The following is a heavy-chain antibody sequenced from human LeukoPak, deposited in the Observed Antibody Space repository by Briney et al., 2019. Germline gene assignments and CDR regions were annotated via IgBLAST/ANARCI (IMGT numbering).Heavy chain of an antibody. V-gene: IGHV4-39*01. Sequence: PSETLSLTCTVSGGSISSSSYYWGWIRQPPGKGLEWIGSIYYSGSTYYNPSLKSRVTISVDTSKNQFSLKLSSVTAADTAVYYCARVSGYDLLDYWGQGTLVTVSS. CDR2: IYYSGST. J-gene: IGHJ4*02. CDR1: GGSISSSSYY. D-gene: IGHD5-12*01. CDR3: ARVSGYDLLDY.